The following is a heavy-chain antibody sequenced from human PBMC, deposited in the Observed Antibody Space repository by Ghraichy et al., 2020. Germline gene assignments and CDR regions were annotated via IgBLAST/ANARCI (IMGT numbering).Heavy chain of an antibody. CDR3: ARRETGSYFGY. CDR2: IYYSGST. V-gene: IGHV4-39*01. D-gene: IGHD1-26*01. CDR1: GGSISSSGYY. Sequence: SETLSLTCTVSGGSISSSGYYWGWIRQPPGKGLEWIGTIYYSGSTNYNPSLKSRVTISVDTSKNQFSLKLTSVTAADTAVYYCARRETGSYFGYWGQGTLVTVSS. J-gene: IGHJ4*02.